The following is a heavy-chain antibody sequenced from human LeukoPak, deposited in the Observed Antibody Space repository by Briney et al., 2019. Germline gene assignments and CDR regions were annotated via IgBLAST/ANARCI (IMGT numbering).Heavy chain of an antibody. CDR1: GFRFDGYA. Sequence: PGGSLRLSCAASGFRFDGYAMHWVRQAPGEGLEWVSGISWNSDSIGYADSVKGRFTISRDNAKNSLYLQMNSLRAEDTALYYCVTDTYYGSGSHHPRRFDYWGQGALVTVSS. CDR3: VTDTYYGSGSHHPRRFDY. J-gene: IGHJ4*02. CDR2: ISWNSDSI. V-gene: IGHV3-9*01. D-gene: IGHD3-10*01.